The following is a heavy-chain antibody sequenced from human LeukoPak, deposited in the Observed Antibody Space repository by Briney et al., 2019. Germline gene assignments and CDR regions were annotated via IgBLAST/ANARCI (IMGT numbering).Heavy chain of an antibody. V-gene: IGHV3-21*01. Sequence: GGSLRLSCAASGFTFSSYSMNWVRQAPGKGLEWVSSISSSSSYIYYADSVKGRFTISRDNAKNSLYLQMNNLRAEDTAVYYCARAPYGDYYFDYWGQGTLVTVSS. J-gene: IGHJ4*02. CDR2: ISSSSSYI. D-gene: IGHD4-17*01. CDR3: ARAPYGDYYFDY. CDR1: GFTFSSYS.